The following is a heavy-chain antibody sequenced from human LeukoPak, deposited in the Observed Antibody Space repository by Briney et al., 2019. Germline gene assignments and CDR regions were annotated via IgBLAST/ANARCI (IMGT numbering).Heavy chain of an antibody. D-gene: IGHD1-26*01. CDR3: ARRRDLYSGSYYPFDY. CDR1: GYTFFTYW. CDR2: IYPGDSET. J-gene: IGHJ4*02. Sequence: GESLKISCKGSGYTFFTYWIGWVRQVPGKGLEWMGIIYPGDSETRYSPSFQGQVTISADKSISTAYLQWSSLKASDTAMYYCARRRDLYSGSYYPFDYWGQGTLVTVSS. V-gene: IGHV5-51*01.